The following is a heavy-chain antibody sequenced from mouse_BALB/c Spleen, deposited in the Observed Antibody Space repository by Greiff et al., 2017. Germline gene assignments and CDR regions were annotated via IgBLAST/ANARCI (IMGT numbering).Heavy chain of an antibody. CDR1: GFTFSSYA. J-gene: IGHJ4*01. CDR2: ISSGGSYT. Sequence: DVKLVESGGGLVKPGGSLKLSCAASGFTFSSYAMSWVRQTPEKRLEWVATISSGGSYTYYPDSVKGRFTISRDNAKNTLYLQMSSLRSEDTAMYYCARQGGDGYAMDYWGQGTSVTVSS. V-gene: IGHV5-9-3*01. D-gene: IGHD2-3*01. CDR3: ARQGGDGYAMDY.